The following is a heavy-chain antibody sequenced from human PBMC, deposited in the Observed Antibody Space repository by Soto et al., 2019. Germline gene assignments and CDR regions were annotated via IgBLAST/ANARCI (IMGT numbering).Heavy chain of an antibody. D-gene: IGHD6-13*01. J-gene: IGHJ6*02. CDR3: ASSNIAAAGFYYYGMDV. CDR1: GGSISSYY. CDR2: IYYSVST. V-gene: IGHV4-59*01. Sequence: PSETLSLTCTVSGGSISSYYWSWIRQPPGKGLEWIGYIYYSVSTIYNPSLKSRVTISVDTSKNQFSLKLSSVTAADTAVYYCASSNIAAAGFYYYGMDVWGRGTTVTVSS.